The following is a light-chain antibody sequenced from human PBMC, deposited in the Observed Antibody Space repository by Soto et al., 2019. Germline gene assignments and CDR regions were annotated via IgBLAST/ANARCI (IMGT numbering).Light chain of an antibody. Sequence: QSALIQPPSVSGSPGQSVTISCTGTSSDVGSYDYVSWYQQHPGTVPKPMIYNVNTQPSGVPDRFSGSKSGNTASMTISGLQVEDEAEYFCFSFTTTSTHVFGTGTKLTVL. J-gene: IGLJ1*01. CDR3: FSFTTTSTHV. V-gene: IGLV2-18*02. CDR2: NVN. CDR1: SSDVGSYDY.